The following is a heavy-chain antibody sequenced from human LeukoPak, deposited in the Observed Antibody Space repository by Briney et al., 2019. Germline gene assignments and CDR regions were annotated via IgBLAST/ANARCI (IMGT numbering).Heavy chain of an antibody. CDR1: GYTFTSYG. CDR2: ISAYNGNT. V-gene: IGHV1-18*01. CDR3: ARDLPNCSGGSCYLDY. D-gene: IGHD2-15*01. J-gene: IGHJ4*02. Sequence: ASVKVSCKASGYTFTSYGISWVRQAPGQGLEWMGWISAYNGNTNYAQKLQGRVTMTTDTSTSTAYMELRSLRSDDTAVYYCARDLPNCSGGSCYLDYWGQGTLVTVSS.